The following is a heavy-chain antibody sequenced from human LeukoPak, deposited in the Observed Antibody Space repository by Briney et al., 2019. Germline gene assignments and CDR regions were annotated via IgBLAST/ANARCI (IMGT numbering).Heavy chain of an antibody. CDR3: ARATEQSDIDY. V-gene: IGHV1-46*01. CDR2: INPSGGST. J-gene: IGHJ4*02. Sequence: ASVKVSCKASGYTFTGYHMHWVRQAPGQGLEWMGIINPSGGSTSYAQKFQGRVTMTRDTSTSTVYMELSSLRSEDTAVYYCARATEQSDIDYWGQGTLVTVSS. CDR1: GYTFTGYH. D-gene: IGHD6-19*01.